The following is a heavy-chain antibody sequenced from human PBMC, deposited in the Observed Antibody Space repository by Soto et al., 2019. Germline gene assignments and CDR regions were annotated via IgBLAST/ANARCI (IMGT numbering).Heavy chain of an antibody. CDR3: ARDLGSGYYDYYYYYGMDV. CDR2: ISYDGSNK. CDR1: GFTFSSYA. D-gene: IGHD3-3*01. Sequence: GGSLRLSCAASGFTFSSYAMHWVRQAPGKGLEWVAVISYDGSNKYYADSVKGRFTISRDNSKNTLYLQMNSLRAEDTAVYYCARDLGSGYYDYYYYYGMDVWGQGTTVTAS. J-gene: IGHJ6*02. V-gene: IGHV3-30-3*01.